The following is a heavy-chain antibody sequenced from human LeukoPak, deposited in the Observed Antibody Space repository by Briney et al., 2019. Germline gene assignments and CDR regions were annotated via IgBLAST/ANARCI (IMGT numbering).Heavy chain of an antibody. CDR1: GYTFTGYY. CDR2: INPNSGGT. CDR3: AREDYYFWSGSCGNYNYIWGNKDY. V-gene: IGHV1-2*02. Sequence: ASVTVSCKASGYTFTGYYLHWVRQAPGQGLEWMGWINPNSGGTNYAQKFQGRVTITSDTSITTAYMELSRLRSDDTAGYYCAREDYYFWSGSCGNYNYIWGNKDYWGQGTLVTVSS. J-gene: IGHJ4*02. D-gene: IGHD3-3*01.